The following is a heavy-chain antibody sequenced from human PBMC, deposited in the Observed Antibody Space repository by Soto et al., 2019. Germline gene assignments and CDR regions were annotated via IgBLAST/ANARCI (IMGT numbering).Heavy chain of an antibody. CDR2: INSNGGST. Sequence: EVQLVESGGGLVQPGGSLRLSCAASGYIFSTYAIHWVRQAPGKGLEYVSVINSNGGSTFYANSVKGRFIISRDNSNNMVYLQMGSLRVDDTAIYYCARAPGYSGYDALDHWGQGTLVTVSS. V-gene: IGHV3-64*01. J-gene: IGHJ4*02. CDR1: GYIFSTYA. CDR3: ARAPGYSGYDALDH. D-gene: IGHD5-12*01.